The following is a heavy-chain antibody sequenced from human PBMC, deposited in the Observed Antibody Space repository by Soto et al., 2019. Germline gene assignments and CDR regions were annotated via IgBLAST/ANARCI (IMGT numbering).Heavy chain of an antibody. D-gene: IGHD6-13*01. CDR1: GDSISSYY. J-gene: IGHJ4*02. CDR3: ARGNPGIAAAGTDY. CDR2: IYYSGSN. V-gene: IGHV4-59*01. Sequence: QVQLQESGPGLVKPSETLSLTCTVSGDSISSYYWSWIRQPPGKGLEWIGYIYYSGSNNYNPSLKSRVTISVDTSKNQFSLKLSSVTAADTAVYYCARGNPGIAAAGTDYWGQGTLVTVSS.